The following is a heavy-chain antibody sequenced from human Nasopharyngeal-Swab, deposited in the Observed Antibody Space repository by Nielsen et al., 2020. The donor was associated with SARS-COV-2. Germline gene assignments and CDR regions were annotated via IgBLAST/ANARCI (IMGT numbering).Heavy chain of an antibody. CDR1: GCTFSIYA. Sequence: SVKVSCKAPGCTFSIYAITWVRQAPGQGLEWMGGIIPMLRITTYAQKFQGRVTITADKSTSTVYMELSSLRSEDTAVYYCASICEDRGLFYDYYVMDVWGQGTTVTVSS. CDR3: ASICEDRGLFYDYYVMDV. CDR2: IIPMLRIT. D-gene: IGHD3-10*01. V-gene: IGHV1-69*10. J-gene: IGHJ6*02.